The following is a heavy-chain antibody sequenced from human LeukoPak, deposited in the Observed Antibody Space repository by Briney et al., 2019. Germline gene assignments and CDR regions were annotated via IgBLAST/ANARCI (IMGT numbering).Heavy chain of an antibody. CDR2: IDHRGDT. CDR1: GGSFSRYY. CDR3: ARGAKIGGTGYFDF. Sequence: SETLSLTCAVYGGSFSRYYWSWIRQSPGKGLEWIAEIDHRGDTNYNPSVKSRVTISVDTSKNQFSLKVRSLSAADTALYYCARGAKIGGTGYFDFWGQGPWSPSPQ. V-gene: IGHV4-34*01. D-gene: IGHD3-16*01. J-gene: IGHJ4*03.